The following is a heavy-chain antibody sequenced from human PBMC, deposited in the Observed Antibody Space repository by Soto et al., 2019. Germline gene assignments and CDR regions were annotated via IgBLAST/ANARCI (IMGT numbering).Heavy chain of an antibody. CDR2: ISGSGGST. D-gene: IGHD3-10*01. CDR1: GFTFSSYA. CDR3: AKAGGFGGYWYFDL. Sequence: EVQLLESGGGLVQPGGSLRLSCAASGFTFSSYAMSWVRQAPGKGLAWVSAISGSGGSTYYAASVKGRFTIYRDNPENTPDRHMNSLRAEDTAVYYCAKAGGFGGYWYFDLWSRGDLVTVSS. J-gene: IGHJ2*01. V-gene: IGHV3-23*01.